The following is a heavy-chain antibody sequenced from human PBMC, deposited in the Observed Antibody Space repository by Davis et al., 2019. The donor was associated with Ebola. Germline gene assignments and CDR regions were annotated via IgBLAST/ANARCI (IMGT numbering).Heavy chain of an antibody. J-gene: IGHJ6*02. CDR2: INHSGST. CDR1: GGSFSGYY. D-gene: IGHD6-13*01. Sequence: MPSETLSLTCAVYGGSFSGYYWTWIRQPPGEGLEWIGEINHSGSTNYNPSLKSRVTISVDTSKNQFSLKLSSVTAADTAVYYCARARRQQLVFGHYYYGMDVWGQGTTVTVSS. CDR3: ARARRQQLVFGHYYYGMDV. V-gene: IGHV4-34*01.